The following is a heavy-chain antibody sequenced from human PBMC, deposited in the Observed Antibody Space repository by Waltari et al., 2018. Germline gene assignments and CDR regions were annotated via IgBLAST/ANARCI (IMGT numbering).Heavy chain of an antibody. V-gene: IGHV4-34*01. CDR1: GGSFGGYY. J-gene: IGHJ4*02. D-gene: IGHD3-3*01. CDR2: INHSGST. CDR3: ARGRTIFGVVINFDY. Sequence: QVQLQQWGAGLLKPSETLSLTCAVYGGSFGGYYWSWIRQPPGKGLERIGEINHSGSTNYNPCLKSRVTISVDTSKNQFSLKLSSVTAADTAVYYCARGRTIFGVVINFDYWGQGTLVTVSS.